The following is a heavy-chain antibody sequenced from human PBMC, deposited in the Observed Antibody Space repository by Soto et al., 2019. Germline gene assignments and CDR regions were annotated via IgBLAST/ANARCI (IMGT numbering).Heavy chain of an antibody. CDR2: INADNGNT. J-gene: IGHJ4*02. V-gene: IGHV1-3*01. D-gene: IGHD4-17*01. CDR1: GYTFSGSV. CDR3: ATEIDGTTVTSLDY. Sequence: ASVKVSCKASGYTFSGSVMHWVRQAPGQRLEWMGWINADNGNTKYSQKFQGRVTITRGTSASTAYMELSSLRSEDTTMYHCATEIDGTTVTSLDYWGQGTLVTVSS.